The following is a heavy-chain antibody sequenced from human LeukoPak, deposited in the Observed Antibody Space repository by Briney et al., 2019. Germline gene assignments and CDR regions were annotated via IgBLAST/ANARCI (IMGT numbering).Heavy chain of an antibody. CDR1: GGPIRSYH. CDR3: TMGSIAYYYMAG. V-gene: IGHV4-59*07. CDR2: IYYSGST. D-gene: IGHD6-13*01. Sequence: ADTLSLMCTVCGGPIRSYHGSWLRQTPGKGLEWIGYIYYSGSTNFKPSLKGRVTISVETSKNQFFLKLSPVTAGDPAGYYFTMGSIAYYYMAGWSKGTSVTISS. J-gene: IGHJ6*03.